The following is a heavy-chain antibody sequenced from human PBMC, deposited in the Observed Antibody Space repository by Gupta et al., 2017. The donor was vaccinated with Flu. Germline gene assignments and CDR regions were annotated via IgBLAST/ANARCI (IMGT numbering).Heavy chain of an antibody. D-gene: IGHD6-6*01. V-gene: IGHV3-21*01. CDR3: ARESIAARLAY. J-gene: IGHJ4*02. Sequence: WVRQAPGKGLEWVSSISSSSSYIYYADSVKGRFTISRDNAKNSLYLQMNSLRAEDTAVYYCARESIAARLAYWGQGTLVTVSS. CDR2: ISSSSSYI.